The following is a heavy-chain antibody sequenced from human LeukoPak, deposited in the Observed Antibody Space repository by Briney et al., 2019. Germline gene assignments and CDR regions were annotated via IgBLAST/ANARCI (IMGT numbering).Heavy chain of an antibody. D-gene: IGHD3-10*01. J-gene: IGHJ6*02. CDR1: GGSISSYY. V-gene: IGHV4-59*08. CDR3: ARHRYVATMVRGGCYYYGMDV. Sequence: PSETLSLTCTVSGGSISSYYWSWIRQPPGKGLEWIGYIYYSGSTNYNPSLKSRVTISVDTSKNQFSLKLSSVTAADTAVYYCARHRYVATMVRGGCYYYGMDVWGQGTTVTVSS. CDR2: IYYSGST.